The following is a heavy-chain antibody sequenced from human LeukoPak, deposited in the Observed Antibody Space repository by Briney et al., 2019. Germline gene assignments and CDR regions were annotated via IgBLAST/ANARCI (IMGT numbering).Heavy chain of an antibody. V-gene: IGHV3-48*03. CDR1: GFTFSSYE. J-gene: IGHJ4*02. Sequence: PGGSLRLSCAASGFTFSSYEMNWVRQAPGKGLEWVSYISSSGSTIYYADSVKDRFTISRENAKTSLYLQMNSLRAEDTAVYYCAGGGLQLWGPNFGGQGTLVTVPS. CDR3: AGGGLQLWGPNF. D-gene: IGHD5-18*01. CDR2: ISSSGSTI.